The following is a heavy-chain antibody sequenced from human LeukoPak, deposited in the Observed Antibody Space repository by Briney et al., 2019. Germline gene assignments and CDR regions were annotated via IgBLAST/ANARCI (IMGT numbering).Heavy chain of an antibody. Sequence: PSETLSLTCTVSGDSITSGSYYWSWIRQPPGKGLEWIGEINHSGSTNYNPSLKSRVTISVDTSKNQFSLKLSSVTAADTAVYYCARGRVSSSWWTRLTFSSVMDVWGKGTTVTVSS. CDR2: INHSGST. V-gene: IGHV4-39*07. CDR3: ARGRVSSSWWTRLTFSSVMDV. J-gene: IGHJ6*04. D-gene: IGHD6-6*01. CDR1: GDSITSGSYY.